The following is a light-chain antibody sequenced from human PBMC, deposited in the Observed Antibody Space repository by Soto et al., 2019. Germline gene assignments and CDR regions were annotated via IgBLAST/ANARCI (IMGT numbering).Light chain of an antibody. J-gene: IGKJ1*01. CDR3: HQYGSSPWT. Sequence: VLTHSPGTLSLSPGARATLSGRISQTVSSARLAWFQQKPGQAPRLLIYGASSRAPGIPDRFSGSGSETDFTLTITRLESEDFAVYSCHQYGSSPWTFGQGTKVDMK. CDR1: QTVSSAR. CDR2: GAS. V-gene: IGKV3-20*01.